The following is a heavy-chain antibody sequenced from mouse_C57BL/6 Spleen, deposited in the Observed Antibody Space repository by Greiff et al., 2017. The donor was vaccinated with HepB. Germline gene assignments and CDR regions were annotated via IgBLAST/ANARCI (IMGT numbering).Heavy chain of an antibody. CDR2: IDPSDSYT. CDR1: GYTFTSYW. J-gene: IGHJ1*03. D-gene: IGHD1-1*01. Sequence: QVQLQQSGAELVKPGASVKLSCKASGYTFTSYWMQWVKQRPGQGLEWIGEIDPSDSYTNYNQKFKGKATLTVDTSSSTAYMQLSSLTSEDSAVYYCARSRTTVVAKHFDVWGTGTTVTVSS. CDR3: ARSRTTVVAKHFDV. V-gene: IGHV1-50*01.